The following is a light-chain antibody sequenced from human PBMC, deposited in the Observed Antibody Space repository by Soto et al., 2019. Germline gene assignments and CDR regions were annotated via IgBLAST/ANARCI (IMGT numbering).Light chain of an antibody. CDR3: QQRSNWPPT. Sequence: EILMTQSPATLSLSPGERAPLSCRASQSVSSYLAWYQQKPGQAPRLLIYDASNRATGIPARFSGSGSGTDFTLTISRLEPEDFAVYYRQQRSNWPPTFGPGTKVDIK. CDR2: DAS. V-gene: IGKV3-11*01. J-gene: IGKJ3*01. CDR1: QSVSSY.